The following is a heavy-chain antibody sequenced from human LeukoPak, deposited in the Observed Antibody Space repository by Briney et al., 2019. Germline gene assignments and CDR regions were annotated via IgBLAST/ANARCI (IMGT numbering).Heavy chain of an antibody. CDR2: IHQSGMT. J-gene: IGHJ4*02. D-gene: IGHD7-27*01. Sequence: SETLSLTCAVSGYSISGGYYWSWIRQPPGKGLEWIATIHQSGMTYYNPSLKSRVTISVDTSKNQFSLKLTSVTAAGTAVYYCARYTGTNWGYSFDYWGQGTLVTVSS. CDR1: GYSISGGYY. V-gene: IGHV4-38-2*01. CDR3: ARYTGTNWGYSFDY.